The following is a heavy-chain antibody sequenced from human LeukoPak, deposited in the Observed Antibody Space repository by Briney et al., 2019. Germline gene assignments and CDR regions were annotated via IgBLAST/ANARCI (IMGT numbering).Heavy chain of an antibody. CDR1: GFTFSSYA. D-gene: IGHD4-17*01. Sequence: GGSLRLSCAASGFTFSSYAVHWVRQAPGKGLEWVAVISYDGSNKYYADSVKGRFTISRDNSKNTLYLQMNSLRAEDTAVYYCARDQGLRYFDYWGQGTLVTVSS. CDR2: ISYDGSNK. CDR3: ARDQGLRYFDY. V-gene: IGHV3-30*04. J-gene: IGHJ4*02.